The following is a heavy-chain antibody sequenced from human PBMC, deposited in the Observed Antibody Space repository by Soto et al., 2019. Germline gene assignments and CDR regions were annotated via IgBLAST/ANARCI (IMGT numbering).Heavy chain of an antibody. V-gene: IGHV3-30-3*01. J-gene: IGHJ6*02. D-gene: IGHD4-17*01. CDR2: TSYDGGNK. CDR3: ARDPMVAYGDSPLDHYGLDV. Sequence: PGGSLRLSCAASGFTFSTYTMHWVRQAPGRGLEWVAVTSYDGGNKFYADSVKGRFTISRDNSKNTPYLQMNSLRGDDTAVYYCARDPMVAYGDSPLDHYGLDVWGQGTTVTVSS. CDR1: GFTFSTYT.